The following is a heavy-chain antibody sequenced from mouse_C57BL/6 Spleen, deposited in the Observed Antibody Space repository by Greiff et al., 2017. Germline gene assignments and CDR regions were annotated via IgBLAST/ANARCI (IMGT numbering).Heavy chain of an antibody. J-gene: IGHJ4*01. Sequence: QVQLQQSGAELMKPGASVKLSCKATGYTFTGYWIEWVKQRPGPGLEWIGEILPGSGSTNYNEKFKGKATFTADTSSNTSYMQLSILPTEDSAIYYCSLYGSSFIYAMDYWGQGTSVTVSS. V-gene: IGHV1-9*01. D-gene: IGHD1-1*01. CDR3: SLYGSSFIYAMDY. CDR2: ILPGSGST. CDR1: GYTFTGYW.